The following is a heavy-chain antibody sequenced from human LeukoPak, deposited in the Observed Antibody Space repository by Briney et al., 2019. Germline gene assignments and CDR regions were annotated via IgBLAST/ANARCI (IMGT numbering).Heavy chain of an antibody. CDR1: GYSFTSYW. Sequence: GESLKISCKGSGYSFTSYWISWVRQMPGKGLEWMGRIDPSDSYTNSSPSFQGHVTISADKSISTAYLQWSSLKASDTAMYYCARRVIGDFQFESWGQGTLVTVSS. J-gene: IGHJ4*02. CDR3: ARRVIGDFQFES. V-gene: IGHV5-10-1*01. D-gene: IGHD2-21*02. CDR2: IDPSDSYT.